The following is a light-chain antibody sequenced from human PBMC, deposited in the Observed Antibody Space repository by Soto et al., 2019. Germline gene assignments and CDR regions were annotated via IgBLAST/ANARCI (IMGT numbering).Light chain of an antibody. CDR2: DVS. V-gene: IGLV2-14*03. CDR1: SSDVGGYNY. CDR3: SSYTTSNTRQIV. Sequence: QSVLTQPASVSGSPGQSITLSCTGTSSDVGGYNYVSWYQQHPGKAPKFMIYDVSNRPSGVSNRFSGSKSGNTASLTISGLQAEDEADYYCSSYTTSNTRQIVFGTGTKLT. J-gene: IGLJ1*01.